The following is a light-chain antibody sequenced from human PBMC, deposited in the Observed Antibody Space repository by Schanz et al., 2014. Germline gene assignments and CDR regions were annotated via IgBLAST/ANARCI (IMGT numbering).Light chain of an antibody. V-gene: IGLV2-8*01. CDR1: SSDVGRYNY. J-gene: IGLJ2*01. CDR2: DVT. CDR3: SSYTSSSTLEV. Sequence: QSALTQPPSASGSPGQSVTFSCTGTSSDVGRYNYVSWYQQHPGKPPKLMISDVTKRPSGVPDRFSGSKSGNTASLTVSGLQAEDEADYYCSSYTSSSTLEVFGGGTKLTVL.